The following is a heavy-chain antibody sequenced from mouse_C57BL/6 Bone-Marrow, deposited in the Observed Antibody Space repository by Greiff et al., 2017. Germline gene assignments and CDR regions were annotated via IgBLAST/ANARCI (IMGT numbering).Heavy chain of an antibody. Sequence: QVQLQQSGAELARPGASVKLSCKASGYTFTSYGISWVKQRTGQGLEWIGEIYPRSGNTYYNEKFKGKATLTADKSSSTAYMELRILTSEDSAVYFCARGGPYAAWFAYWGQGTLVTVSA. CDR1: GYTFTSYG. CDR2: IYPRSGNT. CDR3: ARGGPYAAWFAY. J-gene: IGHJ3*01. V-gene: IGHV1-81*01. D-gene: IGHD1-1*01.